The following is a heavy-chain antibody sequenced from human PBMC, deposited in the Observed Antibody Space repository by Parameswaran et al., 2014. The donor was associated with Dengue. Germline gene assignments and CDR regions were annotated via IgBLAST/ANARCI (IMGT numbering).Heavy chain of an antibody. CDR3: ARLHPDSGSYYYDY. Sequence: VRQMPGKGLEWMGIIYPGDSDTRYSPSFQGQVTISADKSISTAYLQWSSLKASDTAMYYCARLHPDSGSYYYDYWGQGTLVTVSS. J-gene: IGHJ4*02. CDR2: IYPGDSDT. D-gene: IGHD1-26*01. V-gene: IGHV5-51*01.